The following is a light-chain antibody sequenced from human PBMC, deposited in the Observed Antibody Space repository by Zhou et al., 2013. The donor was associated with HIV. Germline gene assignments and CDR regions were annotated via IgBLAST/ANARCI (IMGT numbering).Light chain of an antibody. V-gene: IGKV1-6*01. Sequence: AIQMTQSPSSLSASVGDRVTITCRASQDIRNGLAWYQQKPGKAPQLLIYAASILQSGVPSRFSGSGSGTDFTLTISCLQSEDFATYYCQQYNSYPYTFGQGTKLEI. J-gene: IGKJ2*01. CDR1: QDIRNG. CDR3: QQYNSYPYT. CDR2: AAS.